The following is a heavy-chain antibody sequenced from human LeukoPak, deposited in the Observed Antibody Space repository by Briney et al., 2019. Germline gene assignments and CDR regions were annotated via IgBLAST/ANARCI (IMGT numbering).Heavy chain of an antibody. Sequence: GGSLRLSCTVSGFTFSTYDMTWVRQTPGTGLEWVSSIGHNGYYIYYADSVKGRFTVSRDNAKNSLYLQMNSLRGEDTAVYYCARIPVPGSWYFDLWGRGTLVTVSS. CDR1: GFTFSTYD. V-gene: IGHV3-21*01. CDR3: ARIPVPGSWYFDL. D-gene: IGHD6-19*01. J-gene: IGHJ2*01. CDR2: IGHNGYYI.